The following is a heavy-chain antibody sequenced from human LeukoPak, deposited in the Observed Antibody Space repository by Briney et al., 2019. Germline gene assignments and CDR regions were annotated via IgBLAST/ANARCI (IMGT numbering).Heavy chain of an antibody. V-gene: IGHV3-23*01. Sequence: GGSLRLSCLASKFTFNNYAMTWVRQAPGKGLEWVSSISGSGDNMDYADSVKSRFTISRDNSENKLYLQMNSLRAEDTAVYYCAKIGANVGFWGQGTLVTVSS. CDR3: AKIGANVGF. D-gene: IGHD4/OR15-4a*01. J-gene: IGHJ4*02. CDR1: KFTFNNYA. CDR2: ISGSGDNM.